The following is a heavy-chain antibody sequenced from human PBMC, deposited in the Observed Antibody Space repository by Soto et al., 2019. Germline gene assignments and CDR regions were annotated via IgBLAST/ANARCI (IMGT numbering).Heavy chain of an antibody. V-gene: IGHV1-69*13. J-gene: IGHJ6*02. D-gene: IGHD4-17*01. CDR3: GRREHNYGDYGPLFYYSYGMDV. CDR1: GGTYSRDA. CDR2: IIPIFGTA. Sequence: SSVKGACKTSGGTYSRDAISWGRQATGQGLEWMGGIIPIFGTANYAQKFQGRVTITADESTSTAYMELSSLRSEDTAVYYCGRREHNYGDYGPLFYYSYGMDVWGQGTTVTVSS.